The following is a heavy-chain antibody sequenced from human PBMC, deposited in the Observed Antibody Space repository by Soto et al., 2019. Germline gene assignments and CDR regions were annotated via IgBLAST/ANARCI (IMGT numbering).Heavy chain of an antibody. D-gene: IGHD3-10*01. J-gene: IGHJ3*02. CDR3: TTAPPLLIWFGERQDAFDI. CDR2: IKSKTDGGTT. Sequence: SVSNAWMNWVRQAPGKGLEWVGRIKSKTDGGTTDYAAPVKGRFTISRDDSKNTLYLQMNSLKTEDTAVYYCTTAPPLLIWFGERQDAFDIWGQGKMVTVSS. V-gene: IGHV3-15*07. CDR1: SVSNAW.